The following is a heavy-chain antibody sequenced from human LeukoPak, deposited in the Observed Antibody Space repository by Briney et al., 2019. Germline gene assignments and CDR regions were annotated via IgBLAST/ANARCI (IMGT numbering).Heavy chain of an antibody. V-gene: IGHV3-30*04. D-gene: IGHD3-10*02. CDR2: ISYDGSNK. Sequence: GGSLRLSCAASGFTFSSYAVHWVRQAPGKGLEWVAVISYDGSNKYYADSVKGRFTISRDNAKNSLYLQMNSLRAEDTAVYYCAELGITMIGGVWGKGTTVTISS. CDR3: AELGITMIGGV. J-gene: IGHJ6*04. CDR1: GFTFSSYA.